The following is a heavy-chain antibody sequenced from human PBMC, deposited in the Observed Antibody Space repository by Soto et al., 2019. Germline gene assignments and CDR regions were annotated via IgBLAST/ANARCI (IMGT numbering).Heavy chain of an antibody. CDR1: GFTFNSYA. CDR2: ISGSGGST. CDR3: AKKGSICSGGSCYSSDYYYEMDV. D-gene: IGHD2-15*01. J-gene: IGHJ6*02. V-gene: IGHV3-23*01. Sequence: EVQLLESGGGLVQPGGSLRLSCAASGFTFNSYAMTWVRQAPGKGLEWVSAISGSGGSTYYADSVKGRFTISRDNSKNTXNLRMXXLRAEDTAIYYCAKKGSICSGGSCYSSDYYYEMDVWGQGTTVTVSS.